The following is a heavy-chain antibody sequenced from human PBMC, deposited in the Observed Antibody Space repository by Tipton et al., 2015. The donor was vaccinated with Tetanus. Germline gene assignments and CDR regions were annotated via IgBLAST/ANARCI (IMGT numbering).Heavy chain of an antibody. CDR2: IYYSGST. Sequence: TLSLTCTVSGASISNYYWSWIRQPPGKGLEWIGYIYYSGSTNYNPSLKSRVTISVDTSKNQFSLKLSSVTAADTAVYYCARGAYSYDSSGYYYLLDPWGQGTLVTVSS. CDR3: ARGAYSYDSSGYYYLLDP. J-gene: IGHJ5*02. CDR1: GASISNYY. D-gene: IGHD3-22*01. V-gene: IGHV4-59*01.